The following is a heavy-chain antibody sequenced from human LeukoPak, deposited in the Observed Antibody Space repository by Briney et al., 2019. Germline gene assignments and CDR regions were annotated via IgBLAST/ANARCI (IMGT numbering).Heavy chain of an antibody. CDR3: ARDRRGGYCSSTSCPLFPNYYYYMDV. J-gene: IGHJ6*03. CDR1: GGSISSYY. D-gene: IGHD2-2*03. CDR2: IYTSGST. V-gene: IGHV4-4*07. Sequence: PSETLSLTCTVSGGSISSYYWSWIRQPAGKGLEGIGRIYTSGSTNYNPSLTSRVTMSVDTSKNQFSLKLSSVTAADTAVYYCARDRRGGYCSSTSCPLFPNYYYYMDVWGKGTTVTVSS.